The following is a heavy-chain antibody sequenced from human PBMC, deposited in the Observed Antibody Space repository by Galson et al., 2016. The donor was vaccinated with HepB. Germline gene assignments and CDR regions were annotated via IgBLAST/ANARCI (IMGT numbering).Heavy chain of an antibody. CDR1: GFAFSSYG. D-gene: IGHD3-3*01. V-gene: IGHV3-30*18. CDR3: AKDEFLEGDYYYYGMDV. Sequence: SLRLSCAASGFAFSSYGMYWVRQAPGKGLEWVAVISYDGSKKYYADSVKGRFTISRDNSKNTLYLQMSSLRAEDTAVYYCAKDEFLEGDYYYYGMDVWGQRTTFTVAS. CDR2: ISYDGSKK. J-gene: IGHJ6*02.